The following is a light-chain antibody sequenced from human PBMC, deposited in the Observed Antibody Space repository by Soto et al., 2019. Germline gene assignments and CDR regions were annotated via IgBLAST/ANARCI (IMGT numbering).Light chain of an antibody. CDR1: QSLLHSNGYNY. V-gene: IGKV2-28*01. Sequence: DIVLTQSPLSLPVTPGEPASISCRSSQSLLHSNGYNYLDWYRQRPGQSPQRLIQSGSNRVSGVPDRFSGSGSGTDFTLTISRVEAEDVGVYYCMQARQTPPWTFGPGTKVDIK. J-gene: IGKJ1*01. CDR3: MQARQTPPWT. CDR2: SGS.